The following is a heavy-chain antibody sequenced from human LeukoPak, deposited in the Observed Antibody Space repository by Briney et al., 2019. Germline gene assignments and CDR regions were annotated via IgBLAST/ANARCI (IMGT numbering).Heavy chain of an antibody. D-gene: IGHD5-18*01. CDR3: AIRDTAMVYYYYGMDV. Sequence: WGSLRLSCAAPGFTFSSYGMHWVRQAPGKGLEWVAVISYDGSNKYYADSVKGRFTISRDNSKNTLYLQMNSLRAEDTAVYYCAIRDTAMVYYYYGMDVWGQGTTVTVSS. V-gene: IGHV3-30*03. J-gene: IGHJ6*02. CDR1: GFTFSSYG. CDR2: ISYDGSNK.